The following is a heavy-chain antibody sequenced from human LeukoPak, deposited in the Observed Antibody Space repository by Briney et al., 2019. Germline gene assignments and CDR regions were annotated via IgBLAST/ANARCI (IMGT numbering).Heavy chain of an antibody. D-gene: IGHD6-13*01. CDR2: ISGSGGST. J-gene: IGHJ4*02. Sequence: GGSLRLSCAASGFTFANYAMSWVRQGPGKGLEWVSTISGSGGSTYYADSVKGRFTISRDNSKNTLFLQMNSQRADDTAVYFCAKDQKSIAATGYDYWGQGTLVTVSS. V-gene: IGHV3-23*01. CDR1: GFTFANYA. CDR3: AKDQKSIAATGYDY.